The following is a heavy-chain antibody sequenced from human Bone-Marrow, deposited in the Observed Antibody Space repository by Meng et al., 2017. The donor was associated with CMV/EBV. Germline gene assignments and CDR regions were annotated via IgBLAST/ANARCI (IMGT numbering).Heavy chain of an antibody. V-gene: IGHV3-11*04. J-gene: IGHJ6*02. CDR1: GFTFSDYY. Sequence: GGSLRLSCAASGFTFSDYYMSWIRQAPGKGLEWVSYISSSGSTIYYADSVKGRFTISRDNAKNSLYLQMNSLRAEDTAVYYCARGERGYSYGFYYYYGMDVWGQGTTVTFSS. CDR2: ISSSGSTI. CDR3: ARGERGYSYGFYYYYGMDV. D-gene: IGHD5-18*01.